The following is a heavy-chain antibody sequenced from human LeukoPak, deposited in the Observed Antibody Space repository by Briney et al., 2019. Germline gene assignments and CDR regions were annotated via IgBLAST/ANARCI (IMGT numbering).Heavy chain of an antibody. CDR2: IYPGDSDT. J-gene: IGHJ4*02. CDR3: ARFRTEELLPDY. CDR1: GYSFTSYW. V-gene: IGHV5-51*01. D-gene: IGHD1-26*01. Sequence: GGSLRLSXKGSGYSFTSYWIGWVGQMPGKGLEWMGIIYPGDSDTRYSPSFQGQVTISADKSISTAYLQWSSLKASDTAMYYCARFRTEELLPDYWGQGTLVTVSS.